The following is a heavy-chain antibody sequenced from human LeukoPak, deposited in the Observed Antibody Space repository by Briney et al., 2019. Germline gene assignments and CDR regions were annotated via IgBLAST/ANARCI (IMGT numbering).Heavy chain of an antibody. V-gene: IGHV4-34*01. CDR1: GGSFSGYY. J-gene: IGHJ4*02. CDR3: AREPSSGAVDY. CDR2: INHSGST. Sequence: ASETLSLTCAVYGGSFSGYYWSWIRQPPGKGLEWIGEINHSGSTNYNPSLKSRVTISVDTSKNQFSLKLSSVTAADTAVYYCAREPSSGAVDYWGQGTLVTVSS. D-gene: IGHD3-22*01.